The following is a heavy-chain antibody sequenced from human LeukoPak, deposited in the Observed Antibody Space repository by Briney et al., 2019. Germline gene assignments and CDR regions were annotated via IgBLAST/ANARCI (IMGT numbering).Heavy chain of an antibody. CDR1: GYSIRSGYY. V-gene: IGHV4-38-2*02. D-gene: IGHD3-22*01. CDR2: IYHSGML. CDR3: AKSYQNYYDSSPTPLDY. J-gene: IGHJ4*02. Sequence: SETLSLTCTVSGYSIRSGYYWGWIRQPPGKGLEWIGSIYHSGMLYYNPSLKSRVTISLHTSKNQFSLKLSSVTAADTAVYYCAKSYQNYYDSSPTPLDYWGQGTLVTVSS.